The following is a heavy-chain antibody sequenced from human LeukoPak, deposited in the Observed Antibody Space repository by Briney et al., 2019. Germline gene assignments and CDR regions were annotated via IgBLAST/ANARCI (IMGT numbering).Heavy chain of an antibody. Sequence: SETLSLTCTVSGGSVSSGSYYWSWIRQPPGKGLEWIGYIYYSGSTNYNPSLKSRVTISVDTSKNQFSLKLSSVTAADTAVYYCARDRIVVVPAAILYYGMDVWGQGTTVTVSS. J-gene: IGHJ6*02. V-gene: IGHV4-61*01. CDR2: IYYSGST. CDR1: GGSVSSGSYY. CDR3: ARDRIVVVPAAILYYGMDV. D-gene: IGHD2-2*01.